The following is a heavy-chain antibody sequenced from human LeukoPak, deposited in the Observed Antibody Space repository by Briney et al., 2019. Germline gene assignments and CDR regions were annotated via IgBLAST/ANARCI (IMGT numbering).Heavy chain of an antibody. Sequence: GGSTYYPDSVTGRFTIFRDNSENTLYLQMSGLRAEDTAIYYCAKGTGDTAYYFDFWGQGVLVTVSS. CDR3: AKGTGDTAYYFDF. D-gene: IGHD7-27*01. J-gene: IGHJ4*02. V-gene: IGHV3-23*01. CDR2: GGST.